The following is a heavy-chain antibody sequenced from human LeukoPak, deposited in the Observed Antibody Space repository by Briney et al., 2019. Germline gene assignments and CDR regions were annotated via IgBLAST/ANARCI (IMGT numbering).Heavy chain of an antibody. CDR3: ARGRVDTAMVIEEFDY. J-gene: IGHJ4*02. CDR1: GYTFTDYY. Sequence: ASVKVSCKASGYTFTDYYIHWVRQAPGQGLEWMGIISPSGGSSSYAQKFQGRVTMTRDKSTSTVYMELSRLRSEDTAVYYCARGRVDTAMVIEEFDYWGQETLVTVSS. V-gene: IGHV1-46*01. D-gene: IGHD5-18*01. CDR2: ISPSGGSS.